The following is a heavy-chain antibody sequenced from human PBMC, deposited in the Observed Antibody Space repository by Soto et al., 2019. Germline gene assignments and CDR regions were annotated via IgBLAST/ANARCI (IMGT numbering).Heavy chain of an antibody. CDR2: ISSSSSTI. J-gene: IGHJ4*02. D-gene: IGHD1-26*01. CDR1: GFTFSSYS. CDR3: ARGTSGSYLSYFDY. V-gene: IGHV3-48*04. Sequence: GESLRLSCAASGFTFSSYSMNWVRQAPGKGLEWVSYISSSSSTIYYADSVKGRFTISRDNAKNSLYLQMNSLRAEDTAVYYCARGTSGSYLSYFDYWGQGTLVTVSS.